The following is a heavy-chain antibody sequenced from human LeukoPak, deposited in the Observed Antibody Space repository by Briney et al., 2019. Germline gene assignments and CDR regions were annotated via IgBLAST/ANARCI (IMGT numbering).Heavy chain of an antibody. D-gene: IGHD4-17*01. V-gene: IGHV3-33*06. J-gene: IGHJ3*02. CDR2: IWYDGSNK. Sequence: GGSLRLSCAASGFTFSSYGMHWVRQAPGKGLEWVAVIWYDGSNKYYADSEKGRFTISRDNSKNTLYLQMNSLRAEDTAVYYCAKLIFGYGDYVPFDIWGQGTMVTVSS. CDR3: AKLIFGYGDYVPFDI. CDR1: GFTFSSYG.